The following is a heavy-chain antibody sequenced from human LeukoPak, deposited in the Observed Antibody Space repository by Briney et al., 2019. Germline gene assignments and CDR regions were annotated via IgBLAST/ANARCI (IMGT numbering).Heavy chain of an antibody. CDR1: GYTFTGYY. CDR3: ARGREIQLWFSYYYYMDV. D-gene: IGHD5-18*01. CDR2: INPNSGGT. J-gene: IGHJ6*03. V-gene: IGHV1-2*02. Sequence: ASVKVSCRASGYTFTGYYMHWVRQAPGQGLEGMGWINPNSGGTNYAQKFQGRVTMTRDTSISTAYLELSRLRSDDTAVYYCARGREIQLWFSYYYYMDVWGKGTTVTVSS.